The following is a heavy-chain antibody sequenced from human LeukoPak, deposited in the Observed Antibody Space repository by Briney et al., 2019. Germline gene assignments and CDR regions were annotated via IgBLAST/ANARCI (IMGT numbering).Heavy chain of an antibody. V-gene: IGHV4-38-2*01. CDR3: ARAYRTIDY. CDR1: GHSISSDYY. CDR2: IYHSGST. D-gene: IGHD1/OR15-1a*01. Sequence: SETLSLTCAVSGHSISSDYYWGWIRQPPGKGLEWIGSIYHSGSTYYNPSLKSRVTMLVDTSKNQFSLKLSSVTAADTAVYYCARAYRTIDYWGQGTLVTVSS. J-gene: IGHJ4*02.